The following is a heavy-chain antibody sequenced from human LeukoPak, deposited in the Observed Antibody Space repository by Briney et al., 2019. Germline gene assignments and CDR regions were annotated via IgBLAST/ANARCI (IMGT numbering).Heavy chain of an antibody. J-gene: IGHJ3*02. CDR2: INSDGSST. CDR1: GFTFTKYW. V-gene: IGHV3-74*01. Sequence: GGSLRLSCAASGFTFTKYWMHWVRQAPGKGLVWVSRINSDGSSTSYADSVKGRFTISRDNSKKTLYLQMNSLRAEDTAVYYCAKGPVVTFDIWGQGTMVTVSS. CDR3: AKGPVVTFDI. D-gene: IGHD2-15*01.